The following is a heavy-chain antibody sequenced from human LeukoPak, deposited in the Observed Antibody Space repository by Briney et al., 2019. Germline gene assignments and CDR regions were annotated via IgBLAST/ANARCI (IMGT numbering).Heavy chain of an antibody. CDR2: INGNGGST. CDR1: GFTFSSYA. CDR3: AKAYSASPGGYFDY. D-gene: IGHD1-26*01. Sequence: GRSLRLSCAASGFTFSSYAMHWVRQVSGKGLEWVSGINGNGGSTYYADSVKGRFTISRDDSKNTLYLQMNSLRADDTAVYYCAKAYSASPGGYFDYWGQGALVTVSS. J-gene: IGHJ4*02. V-gene: IGHV3-23*01.